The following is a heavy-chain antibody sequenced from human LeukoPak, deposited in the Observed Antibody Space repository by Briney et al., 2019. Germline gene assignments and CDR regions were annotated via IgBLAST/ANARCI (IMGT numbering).Heavy chain of an antibody. CDR2: ISSSGSTI. CDR3: AREGAYDFWSGYRSLGAFDI. D-gene: IGHD3-3*01. CDR1: GFTFSDYY. J-gene: IGHJ3*02. V-gene: IGHV3-11*04. Sequence: GGSLRLSCAASGFTFSDYYMSWIRQAPGKGLEWVSYISSSGSTIYYADSVKGRFTISRDNAKNSLYLQMNGLRAEDTAVYYRAREGAYDFWSGYRSLGAFDIWGQGTMVTVSS.